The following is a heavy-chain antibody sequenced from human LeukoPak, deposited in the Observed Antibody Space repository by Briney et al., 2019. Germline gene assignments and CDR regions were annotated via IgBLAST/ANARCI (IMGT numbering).Heavy chain of an antibody. V-gene: IGHV3-53*01. J-gene: IGHJ4*02. D-gene: IGHD3-22*01. CDR2: IYTGGNT. CDR3: ARGDDSGYYDYFDY. Sequence: GGSLRLSCAASGFTVDSNYLSWIRQAPGKGLEWVSTIYTGGNTYYAASVKGRFTISRDFSKNTVFLHMNSLRAEDTAMYYCARGDDSGYYDYFDYWGQGALVTVSS. CDR1: GFTVDSNY.